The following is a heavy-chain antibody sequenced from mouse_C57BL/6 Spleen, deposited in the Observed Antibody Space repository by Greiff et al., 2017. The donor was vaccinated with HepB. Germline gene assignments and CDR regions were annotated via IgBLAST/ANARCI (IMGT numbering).Heavy chain of an antibody. CDR1: GYTFTDYN. CDR2: INPNNGGT. Sequence: EVQGVESGPELVKPGASVKIPCKASGYTFTDYNMDWVKQSHGKSLEWIGDINPNNGGTIYNQKFKGKATLTVDKSSSTAYMELRSLTSEDTAVYYCARGGSSYFAYWGQGTLVTVSA. D-gene: IGHD1-1*01. V-gene: IGHV1-18*01. CDR3: ARGGSSYFAY. J-gene: IGHJ3*01.